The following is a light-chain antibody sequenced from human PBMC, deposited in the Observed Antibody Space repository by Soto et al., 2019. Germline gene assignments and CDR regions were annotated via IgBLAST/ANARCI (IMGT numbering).Light chain of an antibody. Sequence: DIQMTQSPSSLSASVGDRVTITCRASQGISNYLAWYQQQPGKVPKLLIYVASTLQSGVPSRFSGSGSGTDSPLTISSLQPEDVATYYCQNYNSAPWTFGQGTKVEIK. J-gene: IGKJ1*01. CDR2: VAS. CDR3: QNYNSAPWT. CDR1: QGISNY. V-gene: IGKV1-27*01.